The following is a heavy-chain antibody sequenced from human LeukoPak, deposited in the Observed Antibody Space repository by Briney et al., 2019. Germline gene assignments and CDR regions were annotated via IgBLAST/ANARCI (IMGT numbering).Heavy chain of an antibody. CDR2: ISSSSSYI. D-gene: IGHD3/OR15-3a*01. CDR1: GGSISSYY. J-gene: IGHJ4*02. CDR3: ARLAKDRLLYGDY. Sequence: ETLSLTCTVSGGSISSYYWSWIRQPPGKGLEWVSSISSSSSYIYYADSVKGRFTISRDNAKNSLYLQMNSLRAEDTAVYYCARLAKDRLLYGDYWGQGTLVTVSS. V-gene: IGHV3-21*01.